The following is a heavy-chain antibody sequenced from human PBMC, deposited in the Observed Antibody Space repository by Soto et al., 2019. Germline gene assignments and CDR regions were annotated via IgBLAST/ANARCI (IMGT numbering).Heavy chain of an antibody. CDR3: ARDSSTVTAFDY. CDR1: GGSISSGDYY. D-gene: IGHD4-17*01. J-gene: IGHJ4*02. V-gene: IGHV4-30-4*01. CDR2: IYYSGST. Sequence: SETLSLTCTVSGGSISSGDYYWSWIRQPPGKGLEWIGHIYYSGSTYYSPSLKSRVTISVDTSKNQFSLKLSSVTAADTAVYYCARDSSTVTAFDYWGQGTLVTVSS.